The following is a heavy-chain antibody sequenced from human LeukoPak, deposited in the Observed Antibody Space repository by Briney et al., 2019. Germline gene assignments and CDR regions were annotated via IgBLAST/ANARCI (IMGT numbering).Heavy chain of an antibody. CDR2: IFHSGTT. D-gene: IGHD6-13*01. Sequence: SETLSLTCAVSGYSISGGYYWGWIRQPPGNGLEWIGSIFHSGTTYYNPSLRSRVTISVDTSKNQFSLKLTSVTAADTAVYYCASLASIAAAADWYFDIWGRGTLVTVSS. CDR3: ASLASIAAAADWYFDI. V-gene: IGHV4-38-2*01. J-gene: IGHJ2*01. CDR1: GYSISGGYY.